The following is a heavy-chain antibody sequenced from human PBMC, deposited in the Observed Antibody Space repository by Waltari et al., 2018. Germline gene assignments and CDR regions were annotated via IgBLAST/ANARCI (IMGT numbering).Heavy chain of an antibody. CDR2: ISWNSGSI. V-gene: IGHV3-9*01. CDR1: GFTFDDYA. D-gene: IGHD5-12*01. Sequence: EVQLVESGGGLVQPGRSLRLSCAASGFTFDDYAMHWVRQAPGKGLEWVSGISWNSGSIGYADSVKGRFTISRDNAKNSLYLQMNSLRAEDTALYYCAKTTIQYYYYGMDVWGQGTTVIVSS. CDR3: AKTTIQYYYYGMDV. J-gene: IGHJ6*02.